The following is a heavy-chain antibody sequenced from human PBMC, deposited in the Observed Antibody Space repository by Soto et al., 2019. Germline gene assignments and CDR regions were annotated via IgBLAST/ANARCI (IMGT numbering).Heavy chain of an antibody. CDR3: ARSGITVVRGASFDY. J-gene: IGHJ4*02. Sequence: PGGSLRLSCAASGFTFSSYGMHWVRQAPGKGLEWVSVISSNSTYIYYADSVKGRFTISRDNAKNSLYLQMNSLRAEDTAVYYCARSGITVVRGASFDYWGQGTLVTVSS. CDR2: ISSNSTYI. CDR1: GFTFSSYG. V-gene: IGHV3-21*01. D-gene: IGHD3-10*01.